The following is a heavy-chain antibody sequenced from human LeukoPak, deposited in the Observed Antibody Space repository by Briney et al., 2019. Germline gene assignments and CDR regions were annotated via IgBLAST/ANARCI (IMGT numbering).Heavy chain of an antibody. V-gene: IGHV3-53*01. CDR3: AGKTVTTHY. J-gene: IGHJ4*02. CDR2: IYSSGNT. CDR1: GFTVSNNY. D-gene: IGHD4-17*01. Sequence: GGSLRLSCAASGFTVSNNYMSWVRQAPGKGLEWVLLIYSSGNTYYADSVKGRFTISRDNSKNTLYLQMNDLRAEDTAVYYCAGKTVTTHYWGQGTLVTVSS.